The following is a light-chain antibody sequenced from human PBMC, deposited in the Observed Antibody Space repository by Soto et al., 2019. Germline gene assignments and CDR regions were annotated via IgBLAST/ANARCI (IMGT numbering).Light chain of an antibody. CDR1: QSVSSN. J-gene: IGKJ1*01. V-gene: IGKV3-15*01. CDR3: QLFGTSPKT. Sequence: EIVMTQSPATLSLSPGERATLSCRASQSVSSNLAWYQQKPGQAPSLLIYGASTRATGIPARLSGSGSGIEFTLTISSLQSEDFAVYYCQLFGTSPKTFGQGTKVDIK. CDR2: GAS.